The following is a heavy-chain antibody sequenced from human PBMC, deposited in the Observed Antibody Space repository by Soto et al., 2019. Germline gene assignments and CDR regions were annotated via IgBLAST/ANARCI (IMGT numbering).Heavy chain of an antibody. Sequence: QVQLQQWGAGLLKPSETLSLTCAVYGGSFSGYYWSWIRQPPGKGLEWIGEINHSGSTNYNPSLKSRVTISVDTSKNQFSLKLSSVTAADTAVYYCARGWYCSSTSCYPLDYWGQGTLVTVSS. CDR3: ARGWYCSSTSCYPLDY. CDR1: GGSFSGYY. CDR2: INHSGST. J-gene: IGHJ4*02. D-gene: IGHD2-2*01. V-gene: IGHV4-34*01.